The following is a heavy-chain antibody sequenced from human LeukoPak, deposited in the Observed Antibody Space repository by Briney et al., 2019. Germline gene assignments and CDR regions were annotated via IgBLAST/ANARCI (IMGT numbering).Heavy chain of an antibody. J-gene: IGHJ3*02. D-gene: IGHD2-2*02. V-gene: IGHV4-39*01. CDR2: IYYDGSA. CDR3: ARNTARPPDSFDI. Sequence: SETLSLTCTVSGDSLVSSRYHWGWVRQPPGKAPEWIGSIYYDGSAYYNPSLKSRVIILVDMSKNQFSLRLRSVTAADTAMYYCARNTARPPDSFDIWGQGTVVTVSS. CDR1: GDSLVSSRYH.